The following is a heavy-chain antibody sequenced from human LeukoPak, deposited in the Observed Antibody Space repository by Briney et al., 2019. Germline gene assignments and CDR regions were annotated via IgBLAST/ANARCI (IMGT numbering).Heavy chain of an antibody. CDR3: ARAIRLIAYYDFWSGSFDAFDI. CDR2: INPSGDST. D-gene: IGHD3-3*01. Sequence: ASVKVSCKASGYTFTSYYMHWVRQAPGQGLEWMGIINPSGDSTSYAQKFQGRVTMTRDTSTSTVYMELSSLRSEDTAVYYCARAIRLIAYYDFWSGSFDAFDIWGQGTMVTVSS. V-gene: IGHV1-46*01. CDR1: GYTFTSYY. J-gene: IGHJ3*02.